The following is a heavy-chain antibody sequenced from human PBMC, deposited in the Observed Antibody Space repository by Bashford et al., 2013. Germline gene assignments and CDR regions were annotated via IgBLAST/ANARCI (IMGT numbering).Heavy chain of an antibody. CDR3: AMSPPLGYNYDSSGYGFGVWLLYI. Sequence: GESLKISCKGSGYSFTSYWIGWVRQMPGKGLEWMGIIYPGDSDTRYSPSFQGHVTISADKSISTAYLQWSSLKASDTAMYYCAMSPPLGYNYDSSGYGFGVWLLYIWGRRDEWSPSPQ. J-gene: IGHJ3*02. D-gene: IGHD3-22*01. CDR1: GYSFTSYW. V-gene: IGHV5-51*01. CDR2: IYPGDSDT.